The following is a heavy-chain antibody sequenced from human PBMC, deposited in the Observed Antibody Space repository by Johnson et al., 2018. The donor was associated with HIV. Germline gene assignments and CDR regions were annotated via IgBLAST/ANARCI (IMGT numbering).Heavy chain of an antibody. Sequence: QVQLVESGGGVVQPGRSLRLSCAASGFAFSSYAMHWVRQAPGKGLEWVAVISYDGTSKYQADSVKGRFTISRDNAKNSLNLQMNSLRAEDTALYYCARSHRYGTMMATIRPFDIWGQGTMVTVSS. J-gene: IGHJ3*02. CDR2: ISYDGTSK. CDR3: ARSHRYGTMMATIRPFDI. D-gene: IGHD5-12*01. V-gene: IGHV3-30*04. CDR1: GFAFSSYA.